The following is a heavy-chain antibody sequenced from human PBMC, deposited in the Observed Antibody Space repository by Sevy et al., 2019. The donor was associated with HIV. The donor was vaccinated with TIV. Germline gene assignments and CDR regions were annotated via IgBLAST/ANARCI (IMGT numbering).Heavy chain of an antibody. J-gene: IGHJ4*02. CDR2: IYYSGVT. D-gene: IGHD1-1*01. V-gene: IGHV4-39*01. CDR3: ARLDATRPKGYYFYY. Sequence: SETLSLTCTVSGGSINSRTSYWGWIRQPPGKGLEWIGIIYYSGVTYYNPSLKSRVTISVDTSKNQFSLKLSSVTAADTAVYYCARLDATRPKGYYFYYWGQGTLVTVSS. CDR1: GGSINSRTSY.